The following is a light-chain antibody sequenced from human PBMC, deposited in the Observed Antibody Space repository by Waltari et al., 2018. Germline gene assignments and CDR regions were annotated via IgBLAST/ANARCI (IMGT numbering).Light chain of an antibody. CDR3: QQYNTLFRA. J-gene: IGKJ1*01. V-gene: IGKV1-5*03. Sequence: DIQMTQSPSTLSASVGDRVTITCRASQSISSWLAWYQQKPGKAPKLLIYKASSLESGVPSRFSCSGSGTEFTLTISSLQPDDFATYYCQQYNTLFRAFGQGTKVEIK. CDR2: KAS. CDR1: QSISSW.